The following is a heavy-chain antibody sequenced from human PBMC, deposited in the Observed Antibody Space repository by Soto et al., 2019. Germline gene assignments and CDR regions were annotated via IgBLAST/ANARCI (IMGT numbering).Heavy chain of an antibody. CDR3: ASSHAGAHITAAVH. Sequence: LSLTCTVSGGSISSGGYSWSWIRQPPGKGLEWIGYIYHSGSTYYNPSLKSRVTISVDSSKNQFSLKLSSVTAADTAVYYCASSHAGAHITAAVHWGQGTLVTVSS. CDR2: IYHSGST. J-gene: IGHJ4*02. CDR1: GGSISSGGYS. D-gene: IGHD6-13*01. V-gene: IGHV4-30-2*01.